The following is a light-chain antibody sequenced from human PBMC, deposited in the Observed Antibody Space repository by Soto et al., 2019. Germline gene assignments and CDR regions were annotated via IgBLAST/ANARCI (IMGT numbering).Light chain of an antibody. V-gene: IGKV3-20*01. CDR2: GAS. CDR3: QKYGSSPCT. Sequence: EIVLTQSPGTLSLSPGERATLSCRASQSVSSSYLAWYQQKPGQAPRPLIYGASSRAIGIPDRFSGSGSGTDFTLTISRLEPEDFAVYYCQKYGSSPCTFGQGTKVDIK. J-gene: IGKJ1*01. CDR1: QSVSSSY.